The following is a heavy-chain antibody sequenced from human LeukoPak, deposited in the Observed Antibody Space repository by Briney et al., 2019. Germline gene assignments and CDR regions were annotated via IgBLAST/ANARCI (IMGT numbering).Heavy chain of an antibody. Sequence: SETLSLTCTVSGVSMSSHYWSWIRQPPGKGLEWIGYMYDSWSTKDNPSLKSRVTLSADTSKNQFSLRLSSVTAADTAVYYCATIKRGNIYGYFDFWGQGIPVTVSS. D-gene: IGHD5-18*01. CDR3: ATIKRGNIYGYFDF. V-gene: IGHV4-59*11. J-gene: IGHJ4*02. CDR1: GVSMSSHY. CDR2: MYDSWST.